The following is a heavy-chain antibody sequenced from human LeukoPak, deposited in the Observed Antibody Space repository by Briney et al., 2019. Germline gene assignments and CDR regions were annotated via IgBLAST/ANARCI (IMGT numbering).Heavy chain of an antibody. J-gene: IGHJ4*02. CDR3: ARIGYSSSSFDY. D-gene: IGHD6-6*01. V-gene: IGHV3-7*01. CDR2: IKQDGSVK. CDR1: GFTFSSYW. Sequence: GGSLRLSCAASGFTFSSYWMSWVRQAPGKGLEWVANIKQDGSVKYYVYSVKGRCTISRDNAKISLYLQMNSLRAEDTALYYCARIGYSSSSFDYWDQGTLVTVSS.